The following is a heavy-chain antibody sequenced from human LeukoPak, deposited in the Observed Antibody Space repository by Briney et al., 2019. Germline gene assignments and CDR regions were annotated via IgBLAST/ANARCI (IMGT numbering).Heavy chain of an antibody. Sequence: ASVKVSCKASGYTFTGYYMHWVRQAPGQGLEWMGCINPNSGGTNYPQKLHGRVTMTRDTSISTAYMELSRLRSDDTAVYYCARGYCSGGSCYFFAYWGQGTLVTVSS. J-gene: IGHJ4*02. CDR1: GYTFTGYY. D-gene: IGHD2-15*01. CDR2: INPNSGGT. CDR3: ARGYCSGGSCYFFAY. V-gene: IGHV1-2*02.